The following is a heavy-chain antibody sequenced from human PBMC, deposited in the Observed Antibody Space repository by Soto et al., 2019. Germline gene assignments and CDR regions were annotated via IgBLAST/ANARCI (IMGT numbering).Heavy chain of an antibody. CDR2: IKQDGSEK. V-gene: IGHV3-7*01. Sequence: EVHLVESGGGLVQPGGSLRLSCAASGFTFSNYWMSWVRQDPGKGLEWVAIIKQDGSEKYYVDSVKGRFTISRDNAKNSLYLQMNNLRAGDTAVYYCARGHIAGACATLLAFDFWGQGTVVTISS. CDR1: GFTFSNYW. J-gene: IGHJ3*01. CDR3: ARGHIAGACATLLAFDF. D-gene: IGHD6-19*01.